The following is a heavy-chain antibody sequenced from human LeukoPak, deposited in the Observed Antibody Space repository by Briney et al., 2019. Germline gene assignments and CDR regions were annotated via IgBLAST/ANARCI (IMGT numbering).Heavy chain of an antibody. J-gene: IGHJ4*02. D-gene: IGHD3-22*01. CDR2: ISYDGSNK. CDR3: ATGLYYDSSGYYFDY. CDR1: GFTFSSYG. Sequence: PGRSLRLSCAASGFTFSSYGMHWVRQAPGKGLEWVAVISYDGSNKYYADSVKGRFTISRDNSKNTLYLQMNNLRAEDTAVYYCATGLYYDSSGYYFDYWGQGTLVTVSS. V-gene: IGHV3-30*03.